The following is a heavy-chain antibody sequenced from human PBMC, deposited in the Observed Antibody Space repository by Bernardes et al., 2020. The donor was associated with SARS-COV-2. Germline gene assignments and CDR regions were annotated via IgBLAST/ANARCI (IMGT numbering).Heavy chain of an antibody. V-gene: IGHV1-2*02. CDR1: GYTFSAYY. D-gene: IGHD1-26*01. J-gene: IGHJ4*02. Sequence: ASVKVSCKASGYTFSAYYMHWVRQAPGQGREWLGWINPNSGDTNYAQKFQGRVTLTRDTSISTAYMDLSRLGSDDTALYYCARDPYSGSFDFDYWGQGTLVTVSS. CDR2: INPNSGDT. CDR3: ARDPYSGSFDFDY.